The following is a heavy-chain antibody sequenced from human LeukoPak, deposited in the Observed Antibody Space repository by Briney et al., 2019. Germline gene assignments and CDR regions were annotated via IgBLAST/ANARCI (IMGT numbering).Heavy chain of an antibody. D-gene: IGHD3-22*01. CDR2: ISAYNDKT. CDR3: ARVKPVLYYDSSGYSDY. CDR1: GYSFRGYG. Sequence: ASVKVSCKASGYSFRGYGISWVRQAPGQGLEWMGWISAYNDKTIYAQKFQGRLTLTTDTSTTSVHMELRTLNSDDTAVYYCARVKPVLYYDSSGYSDYWGQGTPVTVSS. J-gene: IGHJ4*02. V-gene: IGHV1-18*01.